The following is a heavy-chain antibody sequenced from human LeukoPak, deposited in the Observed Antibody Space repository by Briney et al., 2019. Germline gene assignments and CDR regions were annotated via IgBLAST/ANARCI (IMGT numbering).Heavy chain of an antibody. CDR3: ARPGGHWSSSPFDY. Sequence: PAGGSLRLSCAASGCTFSSYAMSWVRQAPGKGLEWVSGISGSGGNTYYADSVKGRFTLSRDNSKNKLYLHMNSLRAEDTAVYYSARPGGHWSSSPFDYWGQGTLVTVSS. CDR2: ISGSGGNT. D-gene: IGHD2-21*01. J-gene: IGHJ4*02. V-gene: IGHV3-23*01. CDR1: GCTFSSYA.